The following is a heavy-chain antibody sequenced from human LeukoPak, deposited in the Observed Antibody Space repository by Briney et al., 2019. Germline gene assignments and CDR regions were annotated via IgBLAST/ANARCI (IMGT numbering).Heavy chain of an antibody. J-gene: IGHJ4*02. V-gene: IGHV3-7*01. CDR2: VNRDGSET. D-gene: IGHD1-1*01. CDR3: ARSLTTLTYEGY. Sequence: GGSLRLSCAASGFALSSHWMTWVRQVPGRGPEWVANVNRDGSETYYLDSVKGRFTVSRDNAKNSLFLQMNSLRAEDTAIYYCARSLTTLTYEGYWGQGTLVTVSS. CDR1: GFALSSHW.